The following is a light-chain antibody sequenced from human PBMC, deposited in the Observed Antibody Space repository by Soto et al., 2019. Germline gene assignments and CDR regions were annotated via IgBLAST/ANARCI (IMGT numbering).Light chain of an antibody. CDR3: KSYAGSNTYV. V-gene: IGLV2-8*01. J-gene: IGLJ1*01. Sequence: QSALTQPPSASGSPGQSVTISCTGTTTDVGGYKYVSWYLQHPGKAPKLIIYQVNRRPSGVPSRFSGSVSGNTASLTVSGLQAADEADYFCKSYAGSNTYVFGSGTKVTVL. CDR2: QVN. CDR1: TTDVGGYKY.